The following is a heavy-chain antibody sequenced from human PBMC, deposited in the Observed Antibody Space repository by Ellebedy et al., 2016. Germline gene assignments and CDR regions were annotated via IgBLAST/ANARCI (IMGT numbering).Heavy chain of an antibody. CDR3: ARDGDWDVPIDC. J-gene: IGHJ4*02. V-gene: IGHV3-74*01. CDR1: RFTFSKYW. Sequence: GESLKISXAASRFTFSKYWMHWVRQGPGQGLEWVPRINSDGSSTTYADSVKDRFTISRDNAKNTLYLQMNSLRAEDTALYYCARDGDWDVPIDCWGQGTLVTVSS. D-gene: IGHD3/OR15-3a*01. CDR2: INSDGSST.